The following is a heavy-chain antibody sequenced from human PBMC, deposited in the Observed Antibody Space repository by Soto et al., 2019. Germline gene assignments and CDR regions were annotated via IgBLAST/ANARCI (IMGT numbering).Heavy chain of an antibody. Sequence: QVQLVQSGAEVKMPGSSVRVSCKASGGSFSKYGISWVRQAPGQGLEWMGGIIPMFGIGNYAEKFLGRVTMTADESPSTSHMDLSSLTSEDTDVCFCARGYRENYFYAIDVWGQGTAVTVSS. CDR3: ARGYRENYFYAIDV. D-gene: IGHD1-26*01. V-gene: IGHV1-69*01. CDR2: IIPMFGIG. J-gene: IGHJ6*02. CDR1: GGSFSKYG.